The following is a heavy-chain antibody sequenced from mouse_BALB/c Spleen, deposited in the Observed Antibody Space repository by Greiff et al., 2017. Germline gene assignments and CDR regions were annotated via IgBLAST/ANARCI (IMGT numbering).Heavy chain of an antibody. V-gene: IGHV2-9*02. CDR2: IWAGGST. J-gene: IGHJ3*01. CDR3: ARGDGYDAWFAY. D-gene: IGHD2-2*01. CDR1: GFSLTSYG. Sequence: VQRVESGPGLVAPSQSLSITCTVSGFSLTSYGVHWVRQPPGKGLEWLGVIWAGGSTNYNSALMSRLSISKDNSKSQVFLKMNSLQTDDTAMYYCARGDGYDAWFAYWGQGTLVTVSA.